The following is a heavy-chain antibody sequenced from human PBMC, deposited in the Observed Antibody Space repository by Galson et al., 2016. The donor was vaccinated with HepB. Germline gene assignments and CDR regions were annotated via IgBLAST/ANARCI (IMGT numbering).Heavy chain of an antibody. Sequence: SVKVXXXASGYTFTNYVVLWVRQAPGXXXEWXGWINPDNGXXXXSQRFXXXASITRXXAANTAHMELRSLXXEDTAVYYCARNRXTTSKWLQKRRYEAFDIWGQGTSVTVSS. J-gene: IGHJ3*02. V-gene: IGHV1-3*01. D-gene: IGHD5-12*01. CDR3: ARNRXTTSKWLQKRRYEAFDI. CDR2: INPDNGXX. CDR1: GYTFTNYV.